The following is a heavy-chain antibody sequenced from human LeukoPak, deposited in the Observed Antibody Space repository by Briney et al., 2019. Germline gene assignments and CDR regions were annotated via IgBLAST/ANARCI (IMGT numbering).Heavy chain of an antibody. Sequence: SETLSLTCTVSGGSISSSSYYWGWIRQPPGKGLEWIGSIYYSGSTYYNPSLKSRVTISVDTSKNPFSLKLSSVTAADTAVYYCARCFRGVIDYWGQGTLVTVSS. J-gene: IGHJ4*02. CDR2: IYYSGST. D-gene: IGHD3-10*01. CDR1: GGSISSSSYY. CDR3: ARCFRGVIDY. V-gene: IGHV4-39*01.